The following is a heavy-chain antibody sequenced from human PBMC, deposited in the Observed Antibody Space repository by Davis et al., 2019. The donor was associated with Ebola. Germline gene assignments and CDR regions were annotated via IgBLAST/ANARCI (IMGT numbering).Heavy chain of an antibody. D-gene: IGHD1-1*01. CDR3: ARGDWNDVPTV. V-gene: IGHV1-46*01. CDR1: GYSFTSYY. CDR2: LHPGADNT. Sequence: ASVKVSCKASGYSFTSYYMHWLRQAPGQGPEWMGTLHPGADNTVNAQKFQGRVTMTKVTSTTTVYMELSSLRSDDTAVYYCARGDWNDVPTVWGQGTQVTVSS. J-gene: IGHJ4*02.